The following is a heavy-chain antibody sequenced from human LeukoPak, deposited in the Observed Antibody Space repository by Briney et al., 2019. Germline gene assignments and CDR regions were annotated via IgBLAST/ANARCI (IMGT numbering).Heavy chain of an antibody. CDR2: ISSSGSTI. D-gene: IGHD6-19*01. J-gene: IGHJ4*02. Sequence: GGSLRLSCAASGFTFSSYSMNWVRQAPGKGLERVSYISSSGSTINYADSVKGRFTISRDNAKNSLYLQLNSLRAEDTAVYYCAREEIAVDGARNGFDYWGQGTLVTVSS. CDR3: AREEIAVDGARNGFDY. V-gene: IGHV3-48*04. CDR1: GFTFSSYS.